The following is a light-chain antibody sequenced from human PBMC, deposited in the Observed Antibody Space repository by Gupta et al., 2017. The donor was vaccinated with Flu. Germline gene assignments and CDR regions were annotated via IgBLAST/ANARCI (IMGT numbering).Light chain of an antibody. J-gene: IGLJ3*02. CDR1: VLATHH. CDR2: QNT. CDR3: QSLVTSDIWV. V-gene: IGLV3-25*02. Sequence: SPELTQPASVSVSPGPTATITCSGDVLATHHAYWYQHKPGQAPLLVVFQNTERPSGIPERFSGSISGTTVTFTITAAQAEDEGDYYCQSLVTSDIWVFGAGTKVTVL.